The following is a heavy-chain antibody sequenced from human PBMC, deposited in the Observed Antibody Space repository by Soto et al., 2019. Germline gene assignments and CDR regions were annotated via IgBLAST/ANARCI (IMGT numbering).Heavy chain of an antibody. CDR3: AILTGTGSEGDAFDI. CDR2: INPRGGST. J-gene: IGHJ3*02. CDR1: GYTFISYY. D-gene: IGHD1-1*01. Sequence: ASVKVSCKASGYTFISYYIHWLRQAPGQGLEWMGIINPRGGSTSYAQKFQGRVTMTRDTSTSTVYTELSSLRSEDTAVYYCAILTGTGSEGDAFDIWGQGTMVTVSS. V-gene: IGHV1-46*01.